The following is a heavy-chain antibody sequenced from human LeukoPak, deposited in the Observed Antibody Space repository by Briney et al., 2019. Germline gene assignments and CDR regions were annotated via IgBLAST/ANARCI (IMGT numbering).Heavy chain of an antibody. J-gene: IGHJ3*02. CDR3: ARAEGYYDSSGNDAFDI. V-gene: IGHV3-33*01. Sequence: GRSLRLSCAASGFTFSSYGMHWVRQAPGKGLEWVAVIWYDGSNKYYADSVKGRFTISRDNSKNTPYLQMNSLRAEDTAVYYCARAEGYYDSSGNDAFDIWGKGQWSPSLQ. D-gene: IGHD3-22*01. CDR2: IWYDGSNK. CDR1: GFTFSSYG.